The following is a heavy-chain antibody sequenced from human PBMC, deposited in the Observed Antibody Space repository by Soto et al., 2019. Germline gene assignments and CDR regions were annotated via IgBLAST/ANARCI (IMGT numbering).Heavy chain of an antibody. CDR1: GFTFRNFG. D-gene: IGHD3-22*01. V-gene: IGHV3-33*01. Sequence: GGSLRLSCAASGFTFRNFGMHWVRQAPGKGLEWVAVIWYDGSNKYYGDSVKGRVTISRDNSKNTLYLQMNSLRDEDTAVYYCARGLYDRSGYLDYWGQGTVVTVSS. CDR2: IWYDGSNK. J-gene: IGHJ4*02. CDR3: ARGLYDRSGYLDY.